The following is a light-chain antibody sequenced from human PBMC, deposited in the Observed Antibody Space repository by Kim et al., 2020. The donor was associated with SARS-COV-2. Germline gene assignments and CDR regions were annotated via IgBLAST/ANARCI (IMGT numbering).Light chain of an antibody. Sequence: GVPSRFSGSGSGTDFTLTINSLEAEDAAAYYCHQTSSFPLTFGGGTKVDIK. J-gene: IGKJ4*01. CDR3: HQTSSFPLT. V-gene: IGKV6D-21*02.